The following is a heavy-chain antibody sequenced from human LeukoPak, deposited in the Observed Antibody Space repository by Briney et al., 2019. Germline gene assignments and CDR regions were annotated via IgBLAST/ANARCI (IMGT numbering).Heavy chain of an antibody. CDR2: IHYSGST. V-gene: IGHV4-59*01. J-gene: IGHJ5*02. D-gene: IGHD3-3*02. CDR3: VQVRLAGLFDP. CDR1: GGSFSGYY. Sequence: SETLSLTCAVYGGSFSGYYWTWIRQPPGKRLEWLGYIHYSGSTNYNPSLTSRVTMSLDASKNQFSLKLSSVSAADTAVYYCVQVRLAGLFDPWGQGTLVTVSS.